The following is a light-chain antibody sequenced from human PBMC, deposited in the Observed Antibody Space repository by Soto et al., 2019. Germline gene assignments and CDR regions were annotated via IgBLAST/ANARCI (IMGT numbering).Light chain of an antibody. J-gene: IGLJ3*02. Sequence: QSVLTQPPSVSGAPGQRVTISCTGSSSNIGAGKYLHWYQQLQGRAHKLIFYGDTNRPSGVPDRFCATKYGSSAYLAITGLQAEDEADYHCQSYDRGLCGSLFGGGTKLTVL. CDR2: GDT. CDR1: SSNIGAGKY. CDR3: QSYDRGLCGSL. V-gene: IGLV1-40*01.